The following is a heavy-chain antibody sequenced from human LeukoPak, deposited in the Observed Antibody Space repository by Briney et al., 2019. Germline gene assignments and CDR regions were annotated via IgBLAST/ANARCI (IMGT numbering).Heavy chain of an antibody. D-gene: IGHD2-8*01. CDR3: ARDHFVYDYQIGLYYYYGMDV. J-gene: IGHJ6*02. CDR2: IYYSGST. V-gene: IGHV4-59*01. CDR1: GGSISSYY. Sequence: SETLSLTCTVSGGSISSYYWSWIRQPPGKGLEWIGYIYYSGSTNYNPSLKSRVTISVDTSKNQFSLKLSSVTAADTAVYYCARDHFVYDYQIGLYYYYGMDVWGQGTTVTVSS.